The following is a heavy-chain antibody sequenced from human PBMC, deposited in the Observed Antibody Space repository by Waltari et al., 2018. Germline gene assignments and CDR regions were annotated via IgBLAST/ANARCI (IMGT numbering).Heavy chain of an antibody. CDR2: IWYDGSNK. D-gene: IGHD1-26*01. CDR3: ARGKGAIYFDY. Sequence: QVQLVESGGGVVQPGRSLRLSCAASGFTFSSYGLHWVRQAPGKGLEWVAVIWYDGSNKYYADSVKGRFTISRDNSKNTLYLQMNSLRAEDTAVYYCARGKGAIYFDYWGQGTLVTVSS. J-gene: IGHJ4*02. CDR1: GFTFSSYG. V-gene: IGHV3-33*01.